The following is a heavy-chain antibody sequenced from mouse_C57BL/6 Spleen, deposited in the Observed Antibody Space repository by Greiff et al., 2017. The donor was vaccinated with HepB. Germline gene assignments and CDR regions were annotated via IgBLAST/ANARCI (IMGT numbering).Heavy chain of an antibody. D-gene: IGHD1-1*01. CDR2: IDPSDSYT. CDR3: AREYYYGSSSAWFAY. V-gene: IGHV1-59*01. Sequence: QVQLQQPGAELVRPGTSVKLSCKASGYTFTSYWMHWVKQRPGQGLEWIGVIDPSDSYTNYNQKFKGKATLTVDTSSNTAYMQLSSLTSADSAVYYCAREYYYGSSSAWFAYWGQGTLVTVSA. J-gene: IGHJ3*01. CDR1: GYTFTSYW.